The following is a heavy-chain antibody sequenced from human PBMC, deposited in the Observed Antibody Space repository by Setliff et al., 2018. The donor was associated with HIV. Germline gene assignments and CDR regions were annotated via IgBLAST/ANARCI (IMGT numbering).Heavy chain of an antibody. CDR2: ITSNSGRI. CDR1: GFTFDEYA. D-gene: IGHD2-15*01. Sequence: GGSLRLSCAAPGFTFDEYAMHWVRQAPGKGLEWVSGITSNSGRIGYADSIKGRFTISRDNAKNSLYLQMSSLRVEDTAVYYCARDLDGLYYMDVWGKGTTVTVSS. CDR3: ARDLDGLYYMDV. V-gene: IGHV3-9*01. J-gene: IGHJ6*03.